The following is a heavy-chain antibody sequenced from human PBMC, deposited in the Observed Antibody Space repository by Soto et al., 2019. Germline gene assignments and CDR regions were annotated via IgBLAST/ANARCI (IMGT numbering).Heavy chain of an antibody. CDR2: IWYDGSNK. D-gene: IGHD3-10*01. CDR3: AGPYGSGSGNWFDP. CDR1: GFTFSSYG. V-gene: IGHV3-33*01. J-gene: IGHJ5*02. Sequence: GGSLRLSCAASGFTFSSYGMHWIRQAPGKGLEWVAVIWYDGSNKYYADSVKGRFTISRDNSKNTLYLQMNSLRAEDTAVYYCAGPYGSGSGNWFDPWGQGXLVTVYS.